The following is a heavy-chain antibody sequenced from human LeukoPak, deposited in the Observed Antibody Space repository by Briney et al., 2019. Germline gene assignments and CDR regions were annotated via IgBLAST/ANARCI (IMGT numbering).Heavy chain of an antibody. CDR2: INHSGST. V-gene: IGHV4-34*01. CDR3: ARRPLWFGVLKIKRNTAYFDY. Sequence: PSETLSLTCAVYGGSFSGYYWSWIRQPPGKGLEWIGEINHSGSTNYNPSLKSRVTISVDTSKNQFSLKLSSMTAADTAVYYCARRPLWFGVLKIKRNTAYFDYWGQGTLVTVSS. D-gene: IGHD3-10*01. J-gene: IGHJ4*02. CDR1: GGSFSGYY.